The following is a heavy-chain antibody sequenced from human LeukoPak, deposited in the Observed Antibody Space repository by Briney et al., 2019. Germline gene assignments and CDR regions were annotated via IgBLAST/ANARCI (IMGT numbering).Heavy chain of an antibody. V-gene: IGHV4-30-4*08. J-gene: IGHJ4*02. D-gene: IGHD2-2*01. CDR2: IYYSGTT. CDR1: GGSISSGDYY. Sequence: SQTLSLTCTVSGGSISSGDYYWSWIRQPPGKGLEWIGYIYYSGTTYCTPSLKSRVTIAVDTSKNQFSLKLSSVTAADTAVYYCARGGAIVVVPAASYFDYWGQGTLVTVSS. CDR3: ARGGAIVVVPAASYFDY.